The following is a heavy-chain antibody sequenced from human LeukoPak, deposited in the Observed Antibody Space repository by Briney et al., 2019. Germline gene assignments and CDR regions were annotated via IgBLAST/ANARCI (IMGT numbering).Heavy chain of an antibody. CDR3: ARDRLSSSGYLGNFDY. Sequence: SETPSLTCTVSGGSISSSSYYWGWIRQPPGKGLEWIGEIYHSGSTNYNPSLKSRVTISVDKSKNQFSLKLGSVTAADTAVYYCARDRLSSSGYLGNFDYWGQGTLVTVSS. CDR1: GGSISSSSYY. CDR2: IYHSGST. V-gene: IGHV4-39*07. J-gene: IGHJ4*02. D-gene: IGHD3-22*01.